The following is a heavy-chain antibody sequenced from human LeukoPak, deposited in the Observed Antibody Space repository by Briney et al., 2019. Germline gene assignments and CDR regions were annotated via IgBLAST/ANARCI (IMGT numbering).Heavy chain of an antibody. CDR3: ARDGSSYYYYYMDV. CDR2: ISSSGSTI. J-gene: IGHJ6*03. V-gene: IGHV3-11*01. D-gene: IGHD6-19*01. Sequence: GGSLRLSCAASGFTFSDYCMSWIRQAPGKGLECVSYISSSGSTIYYADSVKGRFTISRDNAKNSLYLQMNSLRAEDTAVYYCARDGSSYYYYYMDVWGKGTTVTVSS. CDR1: GFTFSDYC.